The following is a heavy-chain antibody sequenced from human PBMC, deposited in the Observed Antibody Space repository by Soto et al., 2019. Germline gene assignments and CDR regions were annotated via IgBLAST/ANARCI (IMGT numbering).Heavy chain of an antibody. CDR1: GGSISSYY. J-gene: IGHJ6*02. CDR2: IYYSGST. V-gene: IGHV4-59*01. D-gene: IGHD6-19*01. CDR3: ARHHPPKYIAVAGTYYYYGMYV. Sequence: QVQLQESGPGLVKPSETLSLTCTVSGGSISSYYWSWIRQPPGKGLEWIGYIYYSGSTNYNPSLHDPGIISVATSKNQFALKRSTVTAAGTAVYYCARHHPPKYIAVAGTYYYYGMYVWGQGTTVTVSS.